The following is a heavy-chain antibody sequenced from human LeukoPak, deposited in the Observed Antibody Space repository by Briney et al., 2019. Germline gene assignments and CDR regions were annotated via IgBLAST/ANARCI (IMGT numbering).Heavy chain of an antibody. V-gene: IGHV4-34*01. J-gene: IGHJ5*02. CDR2: INHSGST. CDR1: GGSFSGYY. Sequence: SETLSLTCAVYGGSFSGYYWSWIRQPPGKGLEWIGEINHSGSTNYNPSLKSRVTISVDTSKNQFSLKLSSVTAADTAVYYCARSRRDSWSAGNWFDPWGQGTLVTVSS. D-gene: IGHD3-3*01. CDR3: ARSRRDSWSAGNWFDP.